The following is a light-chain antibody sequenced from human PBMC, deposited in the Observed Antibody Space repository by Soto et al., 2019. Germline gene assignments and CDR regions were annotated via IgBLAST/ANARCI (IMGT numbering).Light chain of an antibody. CDR1: QSLCRE. V-gene: IGKV1-5*01. CDR2: GAS. Sequence: DIQMTQSPSTLSASVGDRVTITCRASQSLCRELAWYQQKPGKAPKVLIYGASSLKSGVPSRFSGSGSGTEFTLTISSLQPDDFATYYCQRYNAYWAFGPGTKVEIK. CDR3: QRYNAYWA. J-gene: IGKJ1*01.